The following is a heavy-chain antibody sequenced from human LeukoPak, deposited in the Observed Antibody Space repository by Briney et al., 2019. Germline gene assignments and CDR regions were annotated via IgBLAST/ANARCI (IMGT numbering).Heavy chain of an antibody. CDR2: IWYDGSKE. J-gene: IGHJ4*02. V-gene: IGHV3-33*01. CDR1: GFTFSSYG. CDR3: ARDVDFHFDD. Sequence: GGPLRLSCAASGFTFSSYGMHWVRQAPGKGLEWVAVIWYDGSKEYYADSVKGRFTISRDSSKNMVYLQMNSLRTEDTAVYYCARDVDFHFDDWGQGTLVAVSS. D-gene: IGHD3-3*01.